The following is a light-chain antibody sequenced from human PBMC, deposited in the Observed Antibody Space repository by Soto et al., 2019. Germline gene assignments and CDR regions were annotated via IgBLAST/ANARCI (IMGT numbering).Light chain of an antibody. CDR1: QSVSSSY. CDR3: QQYGSSPTWYT. Sequence: EIVLTQSPGTLSLSPGDRATLSCRASQSVSSSYLAWYQQKPGQTPRLLIYGASSRATGIPDRFSGSGSGTDLTLTISRLEPEDYAVYYGQQYGSSPTWYTFGQGTKLEIK. CDR2: GAS. J-gene: IGKJ2*01. V-gene: IGKV3-20*01.